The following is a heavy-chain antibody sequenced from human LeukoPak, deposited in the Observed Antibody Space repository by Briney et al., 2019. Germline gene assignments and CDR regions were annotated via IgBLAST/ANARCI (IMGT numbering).Heavy chain of an antibody. J-gene: IGHJ6*03. Sequence: GGSLRLSCTASGFTFGDYAMSWVRQAPGKGLEWVGFIRSKAYGGTTEYAASVKGRFTISRDDSKSIACLQMNSLKTEDTAVYYCTRSPIAATGRYYYYYYMDVWGKGTTVTVSS. CDR3: TRSPIAATGRYYYYYYMDV. CDR1: GFTFGDYA. D-gene: IGHD6-13*01. V-gene: IGHV3-49*04. CDR2: IRSKAYGGTT.